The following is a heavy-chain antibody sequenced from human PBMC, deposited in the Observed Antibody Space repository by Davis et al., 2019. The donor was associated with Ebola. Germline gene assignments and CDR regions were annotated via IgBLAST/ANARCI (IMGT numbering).Heavy chain of an antibody. CDR3: ARARVTTPYYYYGMDV. CDR2: ISSSSSYI. D-gene: IGHD1-14*01. V-gene: IGHV3-21*01. J-gene: IGHJ6*02. CDR1: GFTFSSYS. Sequence: GESLKISCAASGFTFSSYSMNWVRQAPGKGLELVSSISSSSSYIYYADSVKGRFTISRDNAKNSLYLQMNSLRAEDTAVYYCARARVTTPYYYYGMDVWGQGTTVTVSS.